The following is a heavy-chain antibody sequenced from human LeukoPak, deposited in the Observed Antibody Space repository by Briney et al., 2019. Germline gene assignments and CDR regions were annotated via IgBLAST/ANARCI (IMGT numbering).Heavy chain of an antibody. Sequence: WGSLRLSCAASGFTFSSYWMHWVRQAPGKGLMWVSRINIGVSDTLYADSVKGRFTISRDNAQNTLYLQMNSLRAEDTAVYYCARGMATVTGPFDSWGQGTLVTVSS. CDR1: GFTFSSYW. D-gene: IGHD4-17*01. V-gene: IGHV3-74*01. CDR2: INIGVSDT. CDR3: ARGMATVTGPFDS. J-gene: IGHJ4*02.